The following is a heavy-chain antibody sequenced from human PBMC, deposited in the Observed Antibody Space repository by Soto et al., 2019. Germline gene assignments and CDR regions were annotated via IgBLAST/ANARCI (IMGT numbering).Heavy chain of an antibody. V-gene: IGHV1-18*01. CDR2: ISIEKGDT. Sequence: QVQVVQSGAEVKKPGASVRVACKASGYSFDTFGMSWVRQAPGQGLEWMGWISIEKGDTNSAQKFQDRVTMTTDTSSIAAYMELRNLTSDDTAVYYCARCYCSVGSCFTWWQFDLCGRCTLVTVSS. D-gene: IGHD2-15*01. J-gene: IGHJ2*01. CDR3: ARCYCSVGSCFTWWQFDL. CDR1: GYSFDTFG.